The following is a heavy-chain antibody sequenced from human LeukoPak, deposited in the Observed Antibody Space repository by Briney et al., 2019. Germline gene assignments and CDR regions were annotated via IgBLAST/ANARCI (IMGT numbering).Heavy chain of an antibody. J-gene: IGHJ4*02. V-gene: IGHV3-23*01. CDR1: GFTFSSCA. Sequence: GGSLRLSSAASGFTFSSCAMSWVRQAPGKGLEWVAGITGSGSSTDYADFVKGRLTIYRDNSKNTAYMQINGLRAEDTALYYCAKDRPVPYSAVDYFDYWGQGTLVTVSS. D-gene: IGHD4-23*01. CDR2: ITGSGSST. CDR3: AKDRPVPYSAVDYFDY.